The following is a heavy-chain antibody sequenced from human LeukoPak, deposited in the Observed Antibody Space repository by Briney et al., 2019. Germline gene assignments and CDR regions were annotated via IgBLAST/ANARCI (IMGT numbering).Heavy chain of an antibody. D-gene: IGHD1-26*01. Sequence: SETLSLTCTVSAYSISNGFLWGWIRQPPGKGLEWIGSIYHSGTTYYNPSLKSRVTMSVDTSKNQFSLKLSSVTAADTAVYYCTRLSHVAGAAKVSWFDPWGQGTLSPSPQ. CDR2: IYHSGTT. V-gene: IGHV4-38-2*02. J-gene: IGHJ5*02. CDR1: AYSISNGFL. CDR3: TRLSHVAGAAKVSWFDP.